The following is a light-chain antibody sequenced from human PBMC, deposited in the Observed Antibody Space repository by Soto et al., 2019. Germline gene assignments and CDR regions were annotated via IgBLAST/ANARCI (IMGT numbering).Light chain of an antibody. J-gene: IGKJ3*01. V-gene: IGKV3-11*01. CDR3: LQRSNWPLT. CDR1: QSVSSY. Sequence: EIVLTQSPATLSLSPGERATLSCRASQSVSSYLAWYQQKPGQAPRLLIYDASNRATGIPARFSGSGSGTDFTLTIISLEPEDFAVYYCLQRSNWPLTFGPGTKVDFK. CDR2: DAS.